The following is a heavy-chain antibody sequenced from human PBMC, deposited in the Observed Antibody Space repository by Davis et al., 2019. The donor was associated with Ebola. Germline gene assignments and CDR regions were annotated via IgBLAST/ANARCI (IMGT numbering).Heavy chain of an antibody. CDR1: GSTFSSYR. CDR2: INIVAISI. J-gene: IGHJ6*02. Sequence: HTGGFLRLSCAVSGSTFSSYRMHWVGHTPGKGLVWVARINIVAISISYADSVKGRFTISRDNAKHTVYLQMKSLGVEDTAVFYCARDRSGSTYNGMDVWGQGTTVTVSS. D-gene: IGHD3-10*01. CDR3: ARDRSGSTYNGMDV. V-gene: IGHV3-74*01.